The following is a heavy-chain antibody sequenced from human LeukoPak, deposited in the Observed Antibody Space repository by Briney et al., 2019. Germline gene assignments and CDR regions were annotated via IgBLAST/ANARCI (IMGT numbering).Heavy chain of an antibody. D-gene: IGHD6-19*01. V-gene: IGHV3-30*18. CDR2: VAHDGSVA. CDR3: AKEPAPYSSGWYFPDDH. Sequence: GGSLRLSWEASGFIFNNYGMHWVRQDPGKGLEWVAVVAHDGSVAYYADWVKGRFTISRDNSKNTLYLQMNSLRGEDTAVYYCAKEPAPYSSGWYFPDDHWGQGALVTVSS. J-gene: IGHJ5*02. CDR1: GFIFNNYG.